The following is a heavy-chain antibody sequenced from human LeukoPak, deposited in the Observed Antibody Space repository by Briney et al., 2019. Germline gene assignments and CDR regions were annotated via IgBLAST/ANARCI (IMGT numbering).Heavy chain of an antibody. Sequence: PGGSLRLSCAASGFTFSSYSMNWVRQAPGKGLEWVSSISSSSSYIYYADSVKGRFTISRDNAKNSLYLQMNSLRAEDTATYYCARSFGDTYYWYFGLWGRGTLLTVSS. CDR1: GFTFSSYS. CDR2: ISSSSSYI. CDR3: ARSFGDTYYWYFGL. D-gene: IGHD4-17*01. V-gene: IGHV3-21*01. J-gene: IGHJ2*01.